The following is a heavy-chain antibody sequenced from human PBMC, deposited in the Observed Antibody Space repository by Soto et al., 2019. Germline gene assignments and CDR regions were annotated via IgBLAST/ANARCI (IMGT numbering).Heavy chain of an antibody. CDR2: IAYDGNNK. CDR1: GFIFSSYG. V-gene: IGHV3-30*18. CDR3: ANDMRPRDEYSSSSTVAYYYGMDV. Sequence: VQLVESGGGVVQPGRSLRLSCAASGFIFSSYGIHWVRQASGKGLERVPVIAYDGNNKYYVDSVKGRFTISRDNSKHTLSLHMNSRRAEDTAVYFCANDMRPRDEYSSSSTVAYYYGMDVWCQGTTVTVSS. J-gene: IGHJ6*02. D-gene: IGHD6-6*01.